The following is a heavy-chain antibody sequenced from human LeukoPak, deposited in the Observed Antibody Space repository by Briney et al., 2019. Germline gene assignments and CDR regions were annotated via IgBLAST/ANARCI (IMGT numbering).Heavy chain of an antibody. CDR3: AREANPRASRAAAGTGRFDY. J-gene: IGHJ4*02. CDR2: IKQDGSEK. Sequence: PGGSLRLSCAASGFTFSSHWMSWVRQAPGKGLEWVANIKQDGSEKYYVDSVKGRFTISRDNAKNSLYLQMNSLRAEDTAVYYCAREANPRASRAAAGTGRFDYWGQGTLVTVSS. CDR1: GFTFSSHW. V-gene: IGHV3-7*01. D-gene: IGHD6-13*01.